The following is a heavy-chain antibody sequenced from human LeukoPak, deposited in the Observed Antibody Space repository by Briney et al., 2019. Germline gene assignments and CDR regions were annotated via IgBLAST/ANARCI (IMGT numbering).Heavy chain of an antibody. Sequence: PGGSLRLSCAASGFTFSSYSMNWVRQAPGKGLEWVSYISSSSSTIYYADSVKGRFTISRDNAKNSLYLQMNSLRAEDTAVYYCARDERQWLVKDPRSNWFDPWGQGTLVTVSS. V-gene: IGHV3-48*01. D-gene: IGHD6-19*01. J-gene: IGHJ5*02. CDR3: ARDERQWLVKDPRSNWFDP. CDR2: ISSSSSTI. CDR1: GFTFSSYS.